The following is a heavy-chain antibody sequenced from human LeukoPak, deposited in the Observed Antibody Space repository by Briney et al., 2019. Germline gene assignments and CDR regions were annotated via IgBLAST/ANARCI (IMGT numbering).Heavy chain of an antibody. D-gene: IGHD3-16*02. CDR3: ARVGPYYDHVWGSYRPTPYYFDN. J-gene: IGHJ4*02. CDR1: GGSISGYY. CDR2: IYHSGAT. V-gene: IGHV4-59*12. Sequence: SETLSLTCTVSGGSISGYYWSWIRQPPGKGLEWIGYIYHSGATDYNPSLKSRLSMSVDTSKNQFSLKLSSVSAADTAMYFCARVGPYYDHVWGSYRPTPYYFDNWGRGTLVTVSS.